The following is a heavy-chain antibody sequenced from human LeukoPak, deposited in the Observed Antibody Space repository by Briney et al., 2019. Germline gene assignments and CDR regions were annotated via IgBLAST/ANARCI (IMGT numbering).Heavy chain of an antibody. J-gene: IGHJ4*02. Sequence: PGGSLRLSCAASGFTFSSYSMNWVRQAPGKGLEWVSSISSGSSYIYYADSVKGRFTISRDNAKNSLYLQMNSLRAEDTAVYYCARGMVRGVQPDYWGQGTLVTVSS. V-gene: IGHV3-21*01. CDR1: GFTFSSYS. CDR3: ARGMVRGVQPDY. CDR2: ISSGSSYI. D-gene: IGHD3-10*01.